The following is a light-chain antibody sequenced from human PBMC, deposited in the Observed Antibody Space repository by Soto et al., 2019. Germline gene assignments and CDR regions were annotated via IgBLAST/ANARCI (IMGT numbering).Light chain of an antibody. CDR3: QQSYSTPYT. Sequence: DIHMTQFPSSLSASVGDRVAITCRASQSISSYLNWYQQKPGKAPKLLIYAASSLQSGVPSRFSGSGSGTDFTLTISSLQPEDFATYYCQQSYSTPYTFGQGTKLEIK. CDR2: AAS. CDR1: QSISSY. J-gene: IGKJ2*01. V-gene: IGKV1-39*01.